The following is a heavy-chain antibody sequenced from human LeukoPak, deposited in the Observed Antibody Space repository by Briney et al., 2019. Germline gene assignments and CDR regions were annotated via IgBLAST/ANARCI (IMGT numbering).Heavy chain of an antibody. Sequence: ASVKVSCKVSGYTLTELSMHWVRQAPGKGLEWMGGFDPEDGETICAQKFQGRVTMTEDTSTDTAYMELSSLRSEDTAVYYCATTPSGSGSYLTYYFDYWGQGTLVTVSS. CDR3: ATTPSGSGSYLTYYFDY. CDR1: GYTLTELS. CDR2: FDPEDGET. D-gene: IGHD3-10*01. V-gene: IGHV1-24*01. J-gene: IGHJ4*02.